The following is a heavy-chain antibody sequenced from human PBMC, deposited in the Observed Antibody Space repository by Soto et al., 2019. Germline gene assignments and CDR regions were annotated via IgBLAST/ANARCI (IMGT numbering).Heavy chain of an antibody. CDR2: INTDGSDT. CDR1: GLTFSSDC. D-gene: IGHD6-6*01. CDR3: TCDRPGPQHYFDY. Sequence: GASLRLFSAASGLTFSSDCMHWVRQAPGKGLMWFSRINTDGSDTSYVESVQGRFTISGDNAKNKVYLQMNSLRSEDSAVYYCTCDRPGPQHYFDYGGQGNMVT. J-gene: IGHJ4*02. V-gene: IGHV3-74*01.